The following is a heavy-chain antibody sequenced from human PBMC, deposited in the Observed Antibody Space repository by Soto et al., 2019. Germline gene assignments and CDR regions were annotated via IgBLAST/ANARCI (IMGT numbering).Heavy chain of an antibody. V-gene: IGHV3-53*01. Sequence: EVQLVESGGGLIQPGGSLRLSCAASGFTVSSNYMSWVRQAPGKGLAWASVIYSGGSTYNADSVKGRFTIARDHSKSTLYLQMNSLRANNTAVYYCARVLDYYDTYAFDICGHGTMVTVST. J-gene: IGHJ3*02. CDR1: GFTVSSNY. CDR2: IYSGGST. D-gene: IGHD3-22*01. CDR3: ARVLDYYDTYAFDI.